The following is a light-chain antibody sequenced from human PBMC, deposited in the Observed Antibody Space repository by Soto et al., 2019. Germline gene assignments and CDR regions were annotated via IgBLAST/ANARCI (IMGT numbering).Light chain of an antibody. CDR2: GAS. CDR3: PQSYSATWP. Sequence: SQSRATLSLSPGERATLSCRASQSVSSNLAWYQQKPGQAPRLLIYGASTRATGIPVKFSGSGSETDFTLTISSLQPEDFATYSCPQSYSATWPFCQGGKVDIK. CDR1: QSVSSN. V-gene: IGKV3-15*01. J-gene: IGKJ1*01.